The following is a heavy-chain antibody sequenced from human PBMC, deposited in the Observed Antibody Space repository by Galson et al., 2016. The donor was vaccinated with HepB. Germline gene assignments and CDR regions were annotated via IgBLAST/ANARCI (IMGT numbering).Heavy chain of an antibody. V-gene: IGHV4-31*03. CDR3: ARETHYESSWPFDS. CDR1: GASISDEGHY. D-gene: IGHD3-22*01. CDR2: IYYTGSP. Sequence: TLSLTCTVSGASISDEGHYWTWIRQLPGKGLEYLGYIYYTGSPYYNPSLKSRLNISIDTSKNQVSLKLSSVTVADTAVYYCARETHYESSWPFDSWGRGTLVTVSS. J-gene: IGHJ4*02.